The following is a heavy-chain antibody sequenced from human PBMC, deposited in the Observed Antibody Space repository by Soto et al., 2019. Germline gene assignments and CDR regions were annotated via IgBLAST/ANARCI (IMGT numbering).Heavy chain of an antibody. Sequence: ASGKTACGTAWFRFTVSATQVAVSFRGQILEWKGWIVVGSDNTNYAQKFQERVTINRDLSTNTIYMDLSGLRSEDTVVYYCAASPSFWQNYYYGAMDVWGQGTTVTVSS. CDR3: AASPSFWQNYYYGAMDV. V-gene: IGHV1-58*02. CDR1: WFRFTVSA. CDR2: IVVGSDNT. J-gene: IGHJ6*02.